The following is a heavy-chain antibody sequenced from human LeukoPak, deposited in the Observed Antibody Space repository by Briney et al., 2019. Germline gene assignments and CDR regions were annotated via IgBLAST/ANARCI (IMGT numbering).Heavy chain of an antibody. Sequence: PGGSLGLSCAASGFNFRDAAMTWVRQAPGKGLEWVALISFSGDNSYYADSVKGRFSVSRDNSENTLSLQMNSLRVEDTARYYCAKDIQLSTWGLGTMVTVSS. CDR1: GFNFRDAA. CDR2: ISFSGDNS. D-gene: IGHD5-24*01. V-gene: IGHV3-23*01. J-gene: IGHJ3*01. CDR3: AKDIQLST.